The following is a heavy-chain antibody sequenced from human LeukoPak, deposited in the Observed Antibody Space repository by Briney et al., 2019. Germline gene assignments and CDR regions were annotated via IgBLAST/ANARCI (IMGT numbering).Heavy chain of an antibody. CDR3: ARVPGPYTTSRFDY. CDR1: GYTFTDYY. J-gene: IGHJ4*02. Sequence: ASVKVSCKTSGYTFTDYYLHWVRQAPGQGLEWMGRIDPNSGGTNYAQKFQVRVTVTRDTSVSTVYMELSGLRSDDTAVYYCARVPGPYTTSRFDYWGQGTLVTVSS. D-gene: IGHD6-13*01. V-gene: IGHV1-2*02. CDR2: IDPNSGGT.